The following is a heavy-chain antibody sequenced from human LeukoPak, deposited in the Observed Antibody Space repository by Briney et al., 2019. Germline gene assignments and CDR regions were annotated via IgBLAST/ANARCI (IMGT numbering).Heavy chain of an antibody. Sequence: ASVTVSFKASGHTFTSYGISWVRQAPGQGREWMGWISGYNGNTNYAQKLQGRVTMTTDTSTSTAYMELRSLRSDDTAVYYCARVVDGYNPNNWFDPWGQGTLVTVSS. CDR3: ARVVDGYNPNNWFDP. V-gene: IGHV1-18*01. J-gene: IGHJ5*02. CDR1: GHTFTSYG. D-gene: IGHD5-24*01. CDR2: ISGYNGNT.